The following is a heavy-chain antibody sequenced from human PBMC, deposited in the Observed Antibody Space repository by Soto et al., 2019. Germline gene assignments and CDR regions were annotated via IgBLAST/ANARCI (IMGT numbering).Heavy chain of an antibody. CDR2: IIPIFGTA. J-gene: IGHJ4*02. D-gene: IGHD5-18*01. V-gene: IGHV1-69*13. CDR3: ARGAPYSYAPYYFDY. Sequence: APVKVSCKASGGTFSSYAISWVRQAPGQGLEWMGGIIPIFGTANYAQKFQGRVTITADESTSTAYMELSSLRSEDTAVYYCARGAPYSYAPYYFDYWGQGTLVTVSS. CDR1: GGTFSSYA.